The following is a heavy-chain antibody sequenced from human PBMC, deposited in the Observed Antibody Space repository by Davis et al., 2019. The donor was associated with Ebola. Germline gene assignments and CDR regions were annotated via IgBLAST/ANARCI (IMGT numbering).Heavy chain of an antibody. CDR3: AKDLGYSYIYYYGMDV. D-gene: IGHD5-18*01. Sequence: PGGSLRLSCAASGFTFSSYAMSWVRQAPGKGLEWVSAISGSGGSTYYADSVKGRFTISRDNSKNTLYLQMNSLRAEDTAVYYCAKDLGYSYIYYYGMDVWGQGTTVTVSS. J-gene: IGHJ6*02. V-gene: IGHV3-23*01. CDR2: ISGSGGST. CDR1: GFTFSSYA.